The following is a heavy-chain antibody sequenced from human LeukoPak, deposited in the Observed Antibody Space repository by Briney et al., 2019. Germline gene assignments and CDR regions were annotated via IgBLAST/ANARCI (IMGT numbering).Heavy chain of an antibody. Sequence: GGSLRLSCAASGFTFSGHGMHWVRQAPGKGLEWAAVIWFDGSQKYYADSVKGRFTISRDNAKNSLYLQMNSLRAEDTAVYYCARRRWEYGAFDIWGQGTMATVSS. CDR3: ARRRWEYGAFDI. J-gene: IGHJ3*02. V-gene: IGHV3-33*01. CDR2: IWFDGSQK. D-gene: IGHD1-26*01. CDR1: GFTFSGHG.